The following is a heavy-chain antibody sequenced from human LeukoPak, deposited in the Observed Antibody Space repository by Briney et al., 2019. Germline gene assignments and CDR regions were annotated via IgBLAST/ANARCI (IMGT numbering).Heavy chain of an antibody. CDR3: ARFPTVRAFYFYYMDV. CDR2: IYHSGST. J-gene: IGHJ6*03. V-gene: IGHV4-38-2*01. Sequence: SETLSLTCAVSGYSISSGYYWGWIRQPPGKGLEWIGSIYHSGSTYYNPSLKSRVTISVDTSKNQFSLKLSSVTAADTAVYYCARFPTVRAFYFYYMDVWGKGTTVNVSS. D-gene: IGHD1-1*01. CDR1: GYSISSGYY.